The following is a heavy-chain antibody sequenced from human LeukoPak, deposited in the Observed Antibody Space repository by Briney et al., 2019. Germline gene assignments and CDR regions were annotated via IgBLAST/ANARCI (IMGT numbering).Heavy chain of an antibody. CDR2: ISGCTSTA. V-gene: IGHV3-23*01. J-gene: IGHJ4*02. CDR1: GFTFSSYA. Sequence: PGGSLRLSCAASGFTFSSYAMSWVRQAPGRGREWVACISGCTSTAYYRDSVKGRFTISRDNSQNTLYLQVNGLRAEDTAVYYCAKDRYISGWYPVYCGQGTLVTVSS. D-gene: IGHD6-19*01. CDR3: AKDRYISGWYPVY.